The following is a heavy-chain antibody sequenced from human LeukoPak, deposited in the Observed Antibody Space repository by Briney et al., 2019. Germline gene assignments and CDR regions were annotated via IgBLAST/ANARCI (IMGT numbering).Heavy chain of an antibody. V-gene: IGHV3-30*02. J-gene: IGHJ5*02. CDR3: AKSLRPLSGYYDWFDP. D-gene: IGHD3-22*01. CDR1: GFTFSSYG. CDR2: IRYDGSNK. Sequence: GGSLRLSCAASGFTFSSYGMHWVRQAPGKGLEWVAFIRYDGSNKYYADSVKGRFTISRDNSKNTLYLQMSSLRAEDTAVYYCAKSLRPLSGYYDWFDPWGQGTLVTVSS.